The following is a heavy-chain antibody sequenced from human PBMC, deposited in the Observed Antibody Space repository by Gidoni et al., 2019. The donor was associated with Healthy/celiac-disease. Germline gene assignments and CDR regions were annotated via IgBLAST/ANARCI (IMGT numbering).Heavy chain of an antibody. J-gene: IGHJ4*02. CDR2: ISYDGSNK. Sequence: QVQLVESGGGVVQPGRSLRLSCAASGFTFSSYGMHGVRQAPGKGLEWVAVISYDGSNKYYADSVKGRFTISRDNSKNTLYLQMNSLRAEDTAVYYCAKGPYDYWGQGTLVTVSS. V-gene: IGHV3-30*18. CDR3: AKGPYDY. CDR1: GFTFSSYG.